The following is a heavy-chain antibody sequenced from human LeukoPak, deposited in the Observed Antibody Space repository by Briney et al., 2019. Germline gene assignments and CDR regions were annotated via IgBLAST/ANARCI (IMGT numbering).Heavy chain of an antibody. CDR1: GGTFSSYA. CDR2: IIPIFGTA. V-gene: IGHV1-69*05. CDR3: ARDIRPRVESFDY. Sequence: ASVTVSCKASGGTFSSYAISWVRQAPGKGLEWMGGIIPIFGTANYAQKFQGRVTITTDESTSTAYMELSSLRSEDTAVYYCARDIRPRVESFDYWGQGSLVTVSS. D-gene: IGHD3-3*01. J-gene: IGHJ4*02.